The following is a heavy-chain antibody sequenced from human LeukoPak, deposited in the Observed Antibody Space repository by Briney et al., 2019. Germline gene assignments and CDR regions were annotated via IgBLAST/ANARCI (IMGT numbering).Heavy chain of an antibody. D-gene: IGHD3-3*01. Sequence: GSLRLSCAASGFTFSSYSMNWVRQAPGKGLEWVSSISSSSSYIYYADSVRGRFTISRDNAKNSLYVQMNSLRAEDTAVYYCARAPRRGFLEWLPGTDVFDIWGQGTMVTVSS. CDR2: ISSSSSYI. J-gene: IGHJ3*02. V-gene: IGHV3-21*01. CDR1: GFTFSSYS. CDR3: ARAPRRGFLEWLPGTDVFDI.